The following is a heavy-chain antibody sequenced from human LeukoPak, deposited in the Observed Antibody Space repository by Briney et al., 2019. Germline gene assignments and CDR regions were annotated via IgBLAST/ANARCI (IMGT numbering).Heavy chain of an antibody. CDR1: GGSISSGSYY. CDR3: AREGDDYGDY. J-gene: IGHJ4*02. CDR2: IYTSGST. D-gene: IGHD3-16*01. V-gene: IGHV4-61*02. Sequence: SETLSLTCTVSGGSISSGSYYWSWIRQPAGKGLEWIGRIYTSGSTNYNPSLKSRVTISVDTSKNQFSLKLSPVTAADTAVYYCAREGDDYGDYWGQGTLVTVSS.